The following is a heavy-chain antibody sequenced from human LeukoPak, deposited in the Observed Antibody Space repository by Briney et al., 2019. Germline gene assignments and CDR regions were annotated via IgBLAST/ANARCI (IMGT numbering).Heavy chain of an antibody. CDR2: INHSGST. V-gene: IGHV4-30-4*01. Sequence: SQTLSLTCTVSGGSISSGDYYWSWIRQPPGKGLEWIGEINHSGSTNYNPSLKSRVTISVDTSKNQFSLKLSSVTAADTAVYYCARGKRQQLVAGFDYWGQGTLVTVSS. CDR1: GGSISSGDYY. D-gene: IGHD6-13*01. CDR3: ARGKRQQLVAGFDY. J-gene: IGHJ4*02.